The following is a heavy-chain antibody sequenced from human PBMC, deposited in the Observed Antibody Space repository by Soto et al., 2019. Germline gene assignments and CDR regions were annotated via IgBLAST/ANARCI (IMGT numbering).Heavy chain of an antibody. Sequence: GASVKVSCKASGYTFTRYTMNWVRQAPGQRLEWMGWINPDNGNTKSSQKFQDRVIITRDTSASTAYMDLSSLRSEDTAVYYCARGIATGPLDPCGQGTLVTVSS. J-gene: IGHJ5*02. CDR1: GYTFTRYT. V-gene: IGHV1-3*01. CDR2: INPDNGNT. D-gene: IGHD2-15*01. CDR3: ARGIATGPLDP.